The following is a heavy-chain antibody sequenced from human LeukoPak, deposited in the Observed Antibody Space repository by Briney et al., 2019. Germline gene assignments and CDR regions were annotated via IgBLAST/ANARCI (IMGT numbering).Heavy chain of an antibody. V-gene: IGHV4-61*02. Sequence: SESLSLTCPVSRGSLSSGSYYWSCIRPPAGKGLEWIVRIYTSGSTNYNPPLKSRVTISVDTSENQFSLKLNSVTAADTAVDYCARDRTGYYESSGYPLDAFDIWGQGTMVTVSS. D-gene: IGHD3-22*01. CDR2: IYTSGST. CDR3: ARDRTGYYESSGYPLDAFDI. CDR1: RGSLSSGSYY. J-gene: IGHJ3*02.